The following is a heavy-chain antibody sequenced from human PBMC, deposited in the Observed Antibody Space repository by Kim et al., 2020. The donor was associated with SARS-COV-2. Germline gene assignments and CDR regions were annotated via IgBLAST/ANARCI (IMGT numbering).Heavy chain of an antibody. CDR1: GFTVSSNY. J-gene: IGHJ3*02. CDR3: AREDGSGSYSYAFDI. Sequence: GGSLRLSCAASGFTVSSNYMSWVRQAPGKGLEWVSVIYSGGSTYYADSVKGRFTISRDNSKNTLYLQMNSLRAEDTAVYYCAREDGSGSYSYAFDIWGQGTMVTVSS. V-gene: IGHV3-66*01. D-gene: IGHD3-10*01. CDR2: IYSGGST.